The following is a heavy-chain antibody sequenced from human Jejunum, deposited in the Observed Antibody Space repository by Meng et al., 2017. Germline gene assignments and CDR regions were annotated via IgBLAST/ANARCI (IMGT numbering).Heavy chain of an antibody. D-gene: IGHD1/OR15-1a*01. J-gene: IGHJ4*02. CDR2: ISRSGRA. CDR3: ARDPRTNWASRFFDN. V-gene: IGHV4-4*02. CDR1: GGSVSTTDW. Sequence: QVQLQGSGPGAVRPSGTLSLTCAVSGGSVSTTDWWSWVRQPTGKGLEWIGEISRSGRANYNPSLKGRVTISLDRSMNLFSLKLNSVTAADAAVYYCARDPRTNWASRFFDNWGQGTLVTVSS.